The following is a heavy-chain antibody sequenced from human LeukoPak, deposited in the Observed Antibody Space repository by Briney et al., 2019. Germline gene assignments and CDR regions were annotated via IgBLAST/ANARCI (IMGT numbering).Heavy chain of an antibody. J-gene: IGHJ4*02. D-gene: IGHD2-15*01. CDR3: AKPVGYCSGGSCYSVDY. Sequence: VGSLRLSCAPSGFTPRTDAMSSGPQAPGKGLGWVSAISGSGSSTYYAASAKGRFTISRDKSKNTLYLQMNSLGAEDTAVYYCAKPVGYCSGGSCYSVDYWGQGTLVTVSS. CDR1: GFTPRTDA. V-gene: IGHV3-23*01. CDR2: ISGSGSST.